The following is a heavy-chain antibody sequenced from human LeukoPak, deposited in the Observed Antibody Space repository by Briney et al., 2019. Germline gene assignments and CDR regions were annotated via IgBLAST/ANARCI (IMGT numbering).Heavy chain of an antibody. Sequence: GGSLRLFCAASGFTFRRFGLHWVRQAPGKGLEGVAFISNEGNNKNYADSVRGRFTISRDNSKNTLYLQMNSLRAEDTAVYYCAREDGYYYYYMDVWGKGTTVTVSS. J-gene: IGHJ6*03. CDR3: AREDGYYYYYMDV. V-gene: IGHV3-30*04. CDR1: GFTFRRFG. CDR2: ISNEGNNK.